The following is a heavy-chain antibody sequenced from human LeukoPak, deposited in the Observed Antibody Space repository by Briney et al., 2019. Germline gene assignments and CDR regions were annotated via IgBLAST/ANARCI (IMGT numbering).Heavy chain of an antibody. CDR3: ASFPSSGWKQY. J-gene: IGHJ4*02. Sequence: PSETLSLTCAVYGGSFSGYYWSWIRQPPGKGLEWIGEINHSGSTNYNPSLKSRVTISVDTSKNQFSLKLSSVTAADTAVYYCASFPSSGWKQYWGQGTLVTVSS. D-gene: IGHD6-19*01. CDR2: INHSGST. V-gene: IGHV4-34*01. CDR1: GGSFSGYY.